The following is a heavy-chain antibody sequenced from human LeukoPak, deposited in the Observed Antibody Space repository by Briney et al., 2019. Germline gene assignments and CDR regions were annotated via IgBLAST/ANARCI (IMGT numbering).Heavy chain of an antibody. CDR3: ARGMTTVTTFPQIYYYYYGMDV. V-gene: IGHV1-18*01. J-gene: IGHJ6*02. CDR1: GYTFTSYG. Sequence: GASVKVSCKASGYTFTSYGISWVRQAPGQGLEWMGWISAYNGNTNYAQKLQGRVTMTTDTSTSTAYMELRSLRSDDTAVYYCARGMTTVTTFPQIYYYYYGMDVWGQGTTVTVSS. CDR2: ISAYNGNT. D-gene: IGHD4-17*01.